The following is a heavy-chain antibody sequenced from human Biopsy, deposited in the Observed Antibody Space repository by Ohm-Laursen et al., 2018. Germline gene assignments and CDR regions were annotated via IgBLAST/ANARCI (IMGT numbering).Heavy chain of an antibody. D-gene: IGHD3-3*01. CDR1: GGSISDDY. CDR2: ISSGGRA. CDR3: ARERQFRFLEGAFDY. J-gene: IGHJ4*02. V-gene: IGHV4-59*01. Sequence: TLSLTCTVPGGSISDDYWNWIRQPPGKGLQVIGYISSGGRAKYNPSLKSRLTISLDTSKNQLSLRLSSVTAADSAIYYCARERQFRFLEGAFDYWGQGILVTVSS.